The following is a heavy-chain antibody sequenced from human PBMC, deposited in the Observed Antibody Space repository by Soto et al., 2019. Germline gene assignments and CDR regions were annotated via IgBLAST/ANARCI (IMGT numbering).Heavy chain of an antibody. V-gene: IGHV3-64*01. CDR1: GFTFSSYA. D-gene: IGHD2-2*01. J-gene: IGHJ6*02. CDR2: ISSNGGST. CDR3: AREFCSSTSCYGGYYYYGMDV. Sequence: GGSLRLSCAASGFTFSSYAMHWVRQAPGKGLEYVSAISSNGGSTYYANSVKGRFTISRDNSKNTLYLQMGSLRAEDMAVYYCAREFCSSTSCYGGYYYYGMDVWGQGTTVTVSS.